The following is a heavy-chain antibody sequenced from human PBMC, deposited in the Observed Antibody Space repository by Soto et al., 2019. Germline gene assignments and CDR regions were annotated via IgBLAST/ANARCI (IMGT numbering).Heavy chain of an antibody. CDR2: IKSKTDGGTT. J-gene: IGHJ6*02. CDR3: TTTPPHIRFLEWFSIVGMDV. CDR1: GFTFSNAW. V-gene: IGHV3-15*07. D-gene: IGHD3-3*01. Sequence: PGGSLRLSCAASGFTFSNAWMNWVRQAPGKGLEWVGRIKSKTDGGTTDYAAPVKGRFTISRDDSKNTLYLQMNSLKTEDTAVYYCTTTPPHIRFLEWFSIVGMDVWGQGTTVTVSS.